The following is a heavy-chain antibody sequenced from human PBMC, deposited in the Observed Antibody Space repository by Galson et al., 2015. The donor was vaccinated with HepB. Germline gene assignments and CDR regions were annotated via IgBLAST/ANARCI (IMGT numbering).Heavy chain of an antibody. D-gene: IGHD6-25*01. CDR2: ISNDGRYT. CDR1: EFTFSDYW. V-gene: IGHV3-74*01. CDR3: VRGGNSGLDY. J-gene: IGHJ4*01. Sequence: SLRLSCAASEFTFSDYWMYWVRQAPGKGLLWVSHISNDGRYTNYADSVKSRFTISRDNAKNTLYLQMSNLRAEDTAVYYCVRGGNSGLDYSSHGTLVTASS.